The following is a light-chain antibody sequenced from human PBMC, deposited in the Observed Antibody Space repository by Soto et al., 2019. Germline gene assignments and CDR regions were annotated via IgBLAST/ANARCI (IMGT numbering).Light chain of an antibody. CDR3: SSYTSSSTRV. Sequence: QSVLTQPASVSGSPGQSITISCTGTSSDVGAYDFVSWYQQHPDKAPKLMIYEVSNRPSGVSNRFSGSKSVNTATLTIFGLQAEDEADYYCSSYTSSSTRVFGTGTKGTVL. V-gene: IGLV2-14*03. CDR2: EVS. J-gene: IGLJ1*01. CDR1: SSDVGAYDF.